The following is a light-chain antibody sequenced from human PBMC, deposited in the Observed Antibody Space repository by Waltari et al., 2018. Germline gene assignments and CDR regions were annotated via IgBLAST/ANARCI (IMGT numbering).Light chain of an antibody. J-gene: IGLJ2*01. V-gene: IGLV5-45*01. Sequence: PMLIQPASLSASPGASASLTCPFSGDINVAGYHIFWYQQKAGSPPRYLLRYKSDSDNGQGSGIPTRFSGSKNASANTGIFRISGLQSEDEADYYCAIGHSSGPLFGGGTTLTVL. CDR3: AIGHSSGPL. CDR1: GDINVAGYH. CDR2: YKSDSDN.